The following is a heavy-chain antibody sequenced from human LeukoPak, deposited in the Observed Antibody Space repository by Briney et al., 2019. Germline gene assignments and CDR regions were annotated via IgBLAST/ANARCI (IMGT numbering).Heavy chain of an antibody. CDR1: GGSFSGYY. D-gene: IGHD3-9*01. Sequence: PSETLSLTCAVYGGSFSGYYWSWLRQPPGKGLEWIGEINHSGSTNYNPSLTSRVTISVDTSKNQFSLKLSSVTAADTAVYYCARGRYFSWFDPWGQGTLVTVSS. J-gene: IGHJ5*02. CDR3: ARGRYFSWFDP. CDR2: INHSGST. V-gene: IGHV4-34*01.